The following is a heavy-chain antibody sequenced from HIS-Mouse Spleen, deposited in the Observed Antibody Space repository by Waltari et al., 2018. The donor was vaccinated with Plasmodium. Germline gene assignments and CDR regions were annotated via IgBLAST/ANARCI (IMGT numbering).Heavy chain of an antibody. D-gene: IGHD3-3*01. CDR1: GGSFSVYY. CDR3: ARVTSSGVYWYFDL. J-gene: IGHJ2*01. CDR2: INHSGST. V-gene: IGHV4-34*01. Sequence: QVQLQQWGAGLLKPSETLSLTCAVYGGSFSVYYWRWIRQPPGKGLEWIGEINHSGSTNYNPSLKSRVTISVDTSKNQFSLKLSSVTAADTAVYYCARVTSSGVYWYFDLWGRGTLVTVSS.